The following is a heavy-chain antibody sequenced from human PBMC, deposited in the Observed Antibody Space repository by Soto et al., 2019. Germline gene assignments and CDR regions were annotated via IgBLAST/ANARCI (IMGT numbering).Heavy chain of an antibody. J-gene: IGHJ5*02. CDR1: GFIFSDYG. CDR2: ISYDGSNK. D-gene: IGHD2-2*01. CDR3: AKDTIAWTEGNWLDP. V-gene: IGHV3-30*18. Sequence: QVQLVESGGGVVQPGRSLRLSCAASGFIFSDYGIHWVRQAPGKGLEWVAVISYDGSNKYYADSVKGRFTISRDNSKNTLYLQMNSLRSEDTAVYYCAKDTIAWTEGNWLDPWGQGTLVTVPS.